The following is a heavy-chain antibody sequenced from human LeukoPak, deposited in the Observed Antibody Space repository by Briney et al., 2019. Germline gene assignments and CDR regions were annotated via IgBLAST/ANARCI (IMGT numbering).Heavy chain of an antibody. CDR1: GSTFTGYY. Sequence: ASVKLSCTASGSTFTGYYMHWVRRSPGQGLGWMGWFNPNSGGTNYAQKIPGRVTMTTDTAISTTYLGLSRLRSDDTAASSCSRDSSGVGNAFGIWGEGRMVSVSS. CDR2: FNPNSGGT. V-gene: IGHV1-2*02. D-gene: IGHD6-19*01. CDR3: SRDSSGVGNAFGI. J-gene: IGHJ3*02.